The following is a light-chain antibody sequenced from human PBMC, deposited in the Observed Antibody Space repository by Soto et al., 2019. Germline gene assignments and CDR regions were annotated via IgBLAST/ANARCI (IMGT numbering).Light chain of an antibody. Sequence: DIQLTQSPSFLSASVGDRVTITCRASQGISTYLAWYQQKSGKALKLLIYVASTLQSGVPSRFSGSGSGTEFTVTISSLQPEDLATYYCQQLYSYPYTFGQGTKLEI. J-gene: IGKJ2*01. CDR3: QQLYSYPYT. V-gene: IGKV1-9*01. CDR2: VAS. CDR1: QGISTY.